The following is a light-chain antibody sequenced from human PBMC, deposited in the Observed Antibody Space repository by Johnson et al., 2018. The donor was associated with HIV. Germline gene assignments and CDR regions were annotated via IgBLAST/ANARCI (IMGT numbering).Light chain of an antibody. J-gene: IGLJ1*01. CDR1: SSNIGDNS. CDR3: GTRDNSPSAPYV. Sequence: QPVLTQPPSVSAAPGQKVTISCSGSSSNIGDNSVSWYQHLPGTAPKLLIYDDNKRPSGIPDRFSGSKSGTSATLGITGLQTGDEADYYCGTRDNSPSAPYVIGPGTKVTVL. CDR2: DDN. V-gene: IGLV1-51*01.